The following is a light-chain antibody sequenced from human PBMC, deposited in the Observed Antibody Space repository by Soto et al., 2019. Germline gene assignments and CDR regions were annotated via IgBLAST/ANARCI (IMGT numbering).Light chain of an antibody. CDR2: SNN. V-gene: IGLV1-44*01. CDR3: AAWDDSLNIP. Sequence: QLVLTQPPSASGTPGQRVTISCSGSSSNIGSNTVNWYQQLPGTAPKLLIYSNNQRPSGVPDRFSGSKSGTSASLAISGLQSEDEAYYYCAAWDDSLNIPFGTGTKVTVL. CDR1: SSNIGSNT. J-gene: IGLJ1*01.